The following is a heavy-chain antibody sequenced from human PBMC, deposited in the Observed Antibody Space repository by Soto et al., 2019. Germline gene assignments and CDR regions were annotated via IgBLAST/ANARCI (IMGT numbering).Heavy chain of an antibody. CDR3: AKESVVVVASVRSGMDV. Sequence: GGSLRLSCAASGFTFSTYAMNWVRQAPGKGLEWVSAISGSGGSTYYADSVKGRFTISRDNSKNTLYLQMDSLRAEDTAVYYCAKESVVVVASVRSGMDVWGQGTTVTVSS. CDR2: ISGSGGST. V-gene: IGHV3-23*01. J-gene: IGHJ6*02. CDR1: GFTFSTYA. D-gene: IGHD2-15*01.